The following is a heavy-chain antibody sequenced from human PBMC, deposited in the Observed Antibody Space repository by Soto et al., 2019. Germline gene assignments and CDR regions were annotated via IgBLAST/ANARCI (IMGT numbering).Heavy chain of an antibody. CDR3: ARGHYYYALDV. CDR2: VSHSGGP. V-gene: IGHV4-30-2*06. CDR1: GGSVSSGVFS. D-gene: IGHD3-10*01. J-gene: IGHJ3*01. Sequence: QLQLQESGSGLVRPSQTLSLTCAVSGGSVSSGVFSWNWIRQSPGQALEWIGYVSHSGGPYYTASLRRRVTISLDKTTNQTSLNLTSVTPADTAVYFCARGHYYYALDVWRQGTMVTVSS.